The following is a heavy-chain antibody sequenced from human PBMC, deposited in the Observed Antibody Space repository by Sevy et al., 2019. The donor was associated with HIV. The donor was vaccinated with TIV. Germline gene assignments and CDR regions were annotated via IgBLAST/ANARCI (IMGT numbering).Heavy chain of an antibody. D-gene: IGHD5-18*01. CDR1: GGSISSYY. CDR2: IYTSGST. V-gene: IGHV4-4*07. J-gene: IGHJ4*02. CDR3: ARDSPVDTAERGFDY. Sequence: SETLSLTCTVSGGSISSYYWSWIRQPAGKGLEWVGRIYTSGSTNYNPSLKIRVTISVDTYKNQFSLKLSSVTAADTAVYYCARDSPVDTAERGFDYWGQGTLVTVSS.